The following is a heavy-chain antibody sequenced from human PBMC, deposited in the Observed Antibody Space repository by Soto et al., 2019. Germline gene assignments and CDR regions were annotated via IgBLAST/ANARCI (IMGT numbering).Heavy chain of an antibody. D-gene: IGHD2-2*01. V-gene: IGHV1-69*01. CDR3: ARDPLPALYYYYGMDV. J-gene: IGHJ6*02. Sequence: QVQLVQSGAEVKKPGSSVKVSCKASGGTFSSYAISWERQAPGQGLEWMGGIIPIFGTANYAQKFQGRVTITADESTSTAYMQLSSLRSEDTAVYYCARDPLPALYYYYGMDVWGQGTTVTVSS. CDR2: IIPIFGTA. CDR1: GGTFSSYA.